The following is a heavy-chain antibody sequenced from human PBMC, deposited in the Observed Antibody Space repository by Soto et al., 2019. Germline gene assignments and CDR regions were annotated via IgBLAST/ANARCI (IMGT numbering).Heavy chain of an antibody. CDR2: IIPIFGTA. J-gene: IGHJ6*02. Sequence: QVQLVQSGAEVKKPGSSVKVSCKASGGTFSSYAISWVRQAPGQGLECRGGIIPIFGTANNAQKFQGRVTITADESTSTAYMELSSLRSEDTAVYYCAGYYDSSGYYYKGYYYYYGMDVWGQGTTVTVSS. CDR3: AGYYDSSGYYYKGYYYYYGMDV. CDR1: GGTFSSYA. D-gene: IGHD3-22*01. V-gene: IGHV1-69*01.